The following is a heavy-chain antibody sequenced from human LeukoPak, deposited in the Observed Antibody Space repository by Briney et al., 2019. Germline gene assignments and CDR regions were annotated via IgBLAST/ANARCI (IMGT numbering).Heavy chain of an antibody. CDR3: ARELGYCSSTSCYLDP. Sequence: SSETLSLTCTVSGGSISSGSYYWSWIRQPAGKGLEWIGRIYTSGSTNYNPSLKSRVTISVDTSKNQFSLKLSSVTAADTAVYYCARELGYCSSTSCYLDPWGQGTLDTVSS. CDR2: IYTSGST. V-gene: IGHV4-61*02. CDR1: GGSISSGSYY. J-gene: IGHJ5*02. D-gene: IGHD2-2*01.